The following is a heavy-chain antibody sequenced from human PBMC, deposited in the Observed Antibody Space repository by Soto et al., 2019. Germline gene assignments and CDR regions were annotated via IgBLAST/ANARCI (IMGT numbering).Heavy chain of an antibody. CDR1: GFTLSSYA. D-gene: IGHD6-13*01. CDR2: ISGSGGST. J-gene: IGHJ4*02. CDR3: AAGVAAAGYFDY. Sequence: PGGSLRLSCAASGFTLSSYAMSWVRQAPGKGLEWVSAISGSGGSTYYADSVKGRFTISRDNSKNTLYLQMNSLRAEDTAVYYCAAGVAAAGYFDYWGQGTLVTVSS. V-gene: IGHV3-23*01.